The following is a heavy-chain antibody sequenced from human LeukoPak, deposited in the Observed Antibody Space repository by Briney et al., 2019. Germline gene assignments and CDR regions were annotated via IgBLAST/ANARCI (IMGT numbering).Heavy chain of an antibody. V-gene: IGHV3-20*04. CDR3: ARVWGYCSSTSCYGGGYFDY. Sequence: GGSLRLSCAASGFTFDDYGMSWVRQAPVKGLEWVSRINWNGGSTGYADSVKGRFTISRDNAKNSLYLQVNSLRAEDTAVYYCARVWGYCSSTSCYGGGYFDYWGQGTLVTVSS. CDR1: GFTFDDYG. CDR2: INWNGGST. J-gene: IGHJ4*02. D-gene: IGHD2-2*01.